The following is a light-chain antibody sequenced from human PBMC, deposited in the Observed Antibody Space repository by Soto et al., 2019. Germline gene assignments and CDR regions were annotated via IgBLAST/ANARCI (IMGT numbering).Light chain of an antibody. CDR3: QQSYSTTWT. J-gene: IGKJ1*01. V-gene: IGKV1-39*01. Sequence: DIQMTQSPSSLSASVGDRCTITCRASQSISSYLNWYQQKPGKAPKLLIYAASSLQSGVPSRFSGSGSETDFTLTISSLQPEDFATYSCQQSYSTTWTFGQGTKVDIK. CDR1: QSISSY. CDR2: AAS.